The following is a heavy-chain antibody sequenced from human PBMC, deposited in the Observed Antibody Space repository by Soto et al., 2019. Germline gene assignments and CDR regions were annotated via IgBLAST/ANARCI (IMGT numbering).Heavy chain of an antibody. CDR2: INAGNGNT. V-gene: IGHV1-3*01. J-gene: IGHJ4*02. Sequence: QVQLVQSGAEVKKPGASVKVSCKASGYTFTSYAMHWVRQAPGQRLEWMGWINAGNGNTKYSQKFQGRVTITRDTSASTAYMELSSLRSEDTAVYYCAGALFPVAVAGSVGYWGQGTLVTVSS. CDR3: AGALFPVAVAGSVGY. CDR1: GYTFTSYA. D-gene: IGHD6-19*01.